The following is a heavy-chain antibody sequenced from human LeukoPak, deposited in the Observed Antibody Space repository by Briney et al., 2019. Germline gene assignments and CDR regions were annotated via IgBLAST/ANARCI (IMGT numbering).Heavy chain of an antibody. V-gene: IGHV4-39*02. CDR2: IYYSGST. CDR1: GGSISSSSYY. J-gene: IGHJ4*02. Sequence: SETLSLTCTVSGGSISSSSYYWGWIRQPPGKGLEWIGSIYYSGSTYYNPSLKSRVTISVDTSKNQFSLKLSSVTAADTAVYYCARENWNDEDDYWGQGTLVTVSS. CDR3: ARENWNDEDDY. D-gene: IGHD1-1*01.